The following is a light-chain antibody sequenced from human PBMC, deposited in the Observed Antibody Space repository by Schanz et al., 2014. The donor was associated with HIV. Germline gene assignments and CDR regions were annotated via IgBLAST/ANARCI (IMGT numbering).Light chain of an antibody. Sequence: QSVLTQPPSASGTPGQRVTISCTGTSSNIGAGYDVHWYQLLPGTAPTLLIFDNTNRPSGVPARFSGSKSGSSASLAISGLQADDEADYYCSSYTSSSPWVFGGGTKLTVL. V-gene: IGLV1-40*01. CDR2: DNT. J-gene: IGLJ3*02. CDR3: SSYTSSSPWV. CDR1: SSNIGAGYD.